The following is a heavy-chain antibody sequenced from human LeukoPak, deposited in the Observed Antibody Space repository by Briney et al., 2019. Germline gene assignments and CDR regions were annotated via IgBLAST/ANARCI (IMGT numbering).Heavy chain of an antibody. D-gene: IGHD2-15*01. J-gene: IGHJ4*02. CDR1: GFTFSSYW. CDR3: ARDYCSGGTCYKGY. CDR2: IKQDGSEK. V-gene: IGHV3-7*05. Sequence: GGSLRLSCAASGFTFSSYWMSWVRQAPGKGLEWVANIKQDGSEKYYVDSVKGRFTISRDNAKNSVYLQMNSLRAEGTAVYYCARDYCSGGTCYKGYWGQGTLVTVSS.